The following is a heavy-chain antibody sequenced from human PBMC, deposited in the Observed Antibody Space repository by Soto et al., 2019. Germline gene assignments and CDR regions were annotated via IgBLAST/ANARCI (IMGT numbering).Heavy chain of an antibody. Sequence: QVQLVQSGAEVKKPGASVKVSCKASGYTFTSYDINWVRQATGQGLEWMGWMNPNSGNTDYAQKFQGRGTMTRNTSISTAYMELSSLRSEDTAVYYCAKDDYGDYGWFDPWGQGTLVTVSS. CDR2: MNPNSGNT. J-gene: IGHJ5*02. CDR3: AKDDYGDYGWFDP. V-gene: IGHV1-8*01. D-gene: IGHD4-17*01. CDR1: GYTFTSYD.